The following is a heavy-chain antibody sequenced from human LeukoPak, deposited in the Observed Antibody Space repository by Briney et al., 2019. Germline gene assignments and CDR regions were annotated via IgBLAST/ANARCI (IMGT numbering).Heavy chain of an antibody. D-gene: IGHD3-10*01. CDR2: IYYSGST. CDR3: ARELPALRWFGESPSYSYYMDV. Sequence: ETLSLTCTVSGGSISSYYWSWIRQPPGKGLEWIGYIYYSGSTNYNPSLKSRVTISVDTSKNQFSLKLSSVTAADTAVYYCARELPALRWFGESPSYSYYMDVWGKGTTVTISS. CDR1: GGSISSYY. V-gene: IGHV4-59*01. J-gene: IGHJ6*03.